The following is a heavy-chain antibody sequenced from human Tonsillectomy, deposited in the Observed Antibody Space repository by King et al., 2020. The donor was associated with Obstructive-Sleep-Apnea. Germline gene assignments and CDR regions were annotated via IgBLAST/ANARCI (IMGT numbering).Heavy chain of an antibody. CDR2: IKEDGSEK. D-gene: IGHD2-8*01. Sequence: VQLVESGGGLVQPGGSLRLSCAGSGFTFSRYWMSWVRQAPGKGLEWVANIKEDGSEKYYVDSVKGRFTISRDNAKNLLYLQMNSLRAEDTAVYYCAGGLWDGVGDYWGQGTLVIVSS. CDR1: GFTFSRYW. J-gene: IGHJ4*02. CDR3: AGGLWDGVGDY. V-gene: IGHV3-7*01.